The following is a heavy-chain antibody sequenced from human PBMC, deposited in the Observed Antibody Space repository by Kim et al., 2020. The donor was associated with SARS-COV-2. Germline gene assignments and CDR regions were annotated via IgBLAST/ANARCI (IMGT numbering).Heavy chain of an antibody. CDR3: ARLGTCTTTGCYKCYYYYGMDV. CDR1: PGSISSRNYY. CDR2: IIYTGST. V-gene: IGHV4-39*01. D-gene: IGHD3-9*01. Sequence: SETLSLTCTVSPGSISSRNYYWGWLRQPPGKGLEWIGIIIYTGSTYYNPSRKSRVTISIDTSNNQFFLKLSSVTAADTAVYYCARLGTCTTTGCYKCYYYYGMDVWGQGTMVTVSS. J-gene: IGHJ6*02.